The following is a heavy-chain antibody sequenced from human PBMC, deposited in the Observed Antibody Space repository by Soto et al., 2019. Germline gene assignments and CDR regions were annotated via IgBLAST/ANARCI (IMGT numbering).Heavy chain of an antibody. CDR2: ISAYNGET. Sequence: QVQLVQSGPEVKNPGASAKVSCQTPGYTFTTYGISWMRQVPGQGLEWMGWISAYNGETNYAQRFQGRVTMTSEIATSPAYMGLGSMRSEDTAVYYFAGAGGTGVGSTTYWGQGTLFTVSS. D-gene: IGHD1-26*01. V-gene: IGHV1-18*01. J-gene: IGHJ4*02. CDR3: AGAGGTGVGSTTY. CDR1: GYTFTTYG.